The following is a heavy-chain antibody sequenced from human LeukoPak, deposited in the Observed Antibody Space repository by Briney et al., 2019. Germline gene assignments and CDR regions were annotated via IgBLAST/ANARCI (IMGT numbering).Heavy chain of an antibody. V-gene: IGHV3-23*01. CDR2: ISGSGGST. CDR3: ARGGYYYYYAMDV. D-gene: IGHD3-16*01. CDR1: GFTFSSYA. J-gene: IGHJ6*02. Sequence: GGSLVLSCAASGFTFSSYAMSWVRQAPGRGLEWVSAISGSGGSTYYADSVQGRFTISRDISKNTLYLQMNSLRAEDTAVYFCARGGYYYYYAMDVWGQGTTVTVSS.